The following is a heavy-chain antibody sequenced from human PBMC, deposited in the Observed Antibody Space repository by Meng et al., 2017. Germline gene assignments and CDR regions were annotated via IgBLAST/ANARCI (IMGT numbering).Heavy chain of an antibody. J-gene: IGHJ5*02. CDR1: GYTFTSYA. V-gene: IGHV1-3*01. D-gene: IGHD4-17*01. Sequence: QVQLVQSGAEVKKPGASVKVSCNASGYTFTSYAMHWVRQAPGQRLEWMGWINAGNGNTKYSQKFQGRVTITRDTSASTAYMELSSLRSEDTAVYYCARDRSRLSTVTLLFDPWGQGTLVTVSS. CDR3: ARDRSRLSTVTLLFDP. CDR2: INAGNGNT.